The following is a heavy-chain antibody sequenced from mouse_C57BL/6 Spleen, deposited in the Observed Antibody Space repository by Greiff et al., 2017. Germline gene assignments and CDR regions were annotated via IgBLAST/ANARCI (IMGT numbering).Heavy chain of an antibody. J-gene: IGHJ3*01. CDR1: SYTFTDYE. D-gene: IGHD2-4*01. V-gene: IGHV1-15*01. Sequence: VQLQQSGAELVRPGASVTLSCKASSYTFTDYEMHWVKQTPVHGLEWIGAIDPETGGTAYNQKFKGKAILTADKSSSTAYMELRSLTSEDSAVYYCTRGGVYYDYDGFAYWGQGTLVTVSA. CDR3: TRGGVYYDYDGFAY. CDR2: IDPETGGT.